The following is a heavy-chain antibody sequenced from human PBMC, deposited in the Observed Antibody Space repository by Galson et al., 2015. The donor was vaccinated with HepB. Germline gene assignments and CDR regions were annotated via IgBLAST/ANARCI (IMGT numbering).Heavy chain of an antibody. CDR1: GFIFSSYG. J-gene: IGHJ4*02. D-gene: IGHD1-14*01. CDR3: AKGIRGPGRPTTPFDY. V-gene: IGHV3-30*18. Sequence: SLRLSCAASGFIFSSYGMHWVRQAPGKGLEWVALISFDGSNKYYADSVKGRSTISRDNSKNTLDLQMDSLRAEDAAVYYCAKGIRGPGRPTTPFDYWGQGTLVTVSS. CDR2: ISFDGSNK.